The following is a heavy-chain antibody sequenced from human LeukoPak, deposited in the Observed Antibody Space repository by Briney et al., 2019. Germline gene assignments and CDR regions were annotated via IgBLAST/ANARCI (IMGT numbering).Heavy chain of an antibody. CDR2: ISGSGGST. D-gene: IGHD6-19*01. Sequence: GGSLRLSCAASGFTFRRYGMIWVRQAPGKGLEWVSVISGSGGSTYYGDSVKGRFTISRDNSKNSLYLQMNSLRAEDTAVYYCARSFSSGWYEVYYFDYWGQGTLVTVSS. V-gene: IGHV3-23*01. CDR3: ARSFSSGWYEVYYFDY. CDR1: GFTFRRYG. J-gene: IGHJ4*02.